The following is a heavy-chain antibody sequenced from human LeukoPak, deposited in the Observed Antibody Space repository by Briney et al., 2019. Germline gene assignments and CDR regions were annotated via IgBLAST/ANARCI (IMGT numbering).Heavy chain of an antibody. CDR3: AKGPIPIHYYYGMDV. V-gene: IGHV3-30*18. J-gene: IGHJ6*02. Sequence: GGSLRLSCAASGFTFSSYGLPWVRQAPGKGLEWVAVISHDGQFKYYADSVRGRFTVSRDNSNNTLYLQMTSLRPEDTAVYYCAKGPIPIHYYYGMDVWGQGTTVAVS. CDR1: GFTFSSYG. CDR2: ISHDGQFK.